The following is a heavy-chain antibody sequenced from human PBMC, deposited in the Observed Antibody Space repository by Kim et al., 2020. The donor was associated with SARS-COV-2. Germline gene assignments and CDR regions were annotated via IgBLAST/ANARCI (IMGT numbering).Heavy chain of an antibody. CDR3: TTRVGATAV. V-gene: IGHV3-15*01. D-gene: IGHD1-26*01. J-gene: IGHJ6*02. Sequence: GTTDYAAPVKGRFTISRDDSKNTLYLQMNSLKTEDTAVYYCTTRVGATAVWGQGTTVTVSS. CDR2: GTT.